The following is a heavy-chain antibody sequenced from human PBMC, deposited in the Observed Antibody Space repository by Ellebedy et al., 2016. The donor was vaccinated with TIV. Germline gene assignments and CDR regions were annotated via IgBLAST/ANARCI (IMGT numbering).Heavy chain of an antibody. Sequence: SETLSLTXTVSGYSIRSGYYWGWIRQPPGKGLEWIGSMYHSGSTYYNPSLKSRVTMSVDTSRNQLSLTLRSVTAADTAIYYCARMTSRGFSTPAYWGQGTLVTVSS. V-gene: IGHV4-38-2*02. CDR3: ARMTSRGFSTPAY. D-gene: IGHD6-19*01. J-gene: IGHJ4*02. CDR1: GYSIRSGYY. CDR2: MYHSGST.